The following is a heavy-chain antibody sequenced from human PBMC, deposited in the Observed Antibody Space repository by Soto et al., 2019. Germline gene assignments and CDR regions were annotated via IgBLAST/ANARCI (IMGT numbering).Heavy chain of an antibody. D-gene: IGHD2-2*01. CDR2: IYYSGST. J-gene: IGHJ6*02. CDR1: GGSISSGGYY. CDR3: ARVLYCSSTSCYGPLGYYYGMDV. Sequence: SETLSLTCTVSGGSISSGGYYWSWIRQHPGKGLEWIGYIYYSGSTYYNPSLKSRVTISVDTSKNQFSLKLSSVTAADTAVYYCARVLYCSSTSCYGPLGYYYGMDVWGQGTTVTVSS. V-gene: IGHV4-31*03.